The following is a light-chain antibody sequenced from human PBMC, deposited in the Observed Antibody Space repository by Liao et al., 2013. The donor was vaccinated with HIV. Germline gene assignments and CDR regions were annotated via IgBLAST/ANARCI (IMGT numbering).Light chain of an antibody. J-gene: IGLJ3*02. CDR1: NIGSAS. Sequence: SYVLTQPPSVSVAPGKTASLTCGGNNIGSASVQWYQQRPGQAPVTVIYSDNDRPSGIPERFSGSNSGNTATLTINRVEAGDEADYYCQVWDSDSDQWVFGGGTKLTVL. CDR3: QVWDSDSDQWV. V-gene: IGLV3-21*04. CDR2: SDN.